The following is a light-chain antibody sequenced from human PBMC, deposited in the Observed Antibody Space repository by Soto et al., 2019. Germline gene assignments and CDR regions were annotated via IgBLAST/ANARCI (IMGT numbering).Light chain of an antibody. CDR2: DAS. Sequence: DIQMTQSPSTLSPSVVDRVTITCRPSQTINKWLAWYQQTPGKATQLLISDASSLQNGVPSRFSGSGSGTESTLTISSLTPEDFATYYCQQYSDYSSFGHGTKVDIK. CDR3: QQYSDYSS. J-gene: IGKJ1*01. CDR1: QTINKW. V-gene: IGKV1-5*01.